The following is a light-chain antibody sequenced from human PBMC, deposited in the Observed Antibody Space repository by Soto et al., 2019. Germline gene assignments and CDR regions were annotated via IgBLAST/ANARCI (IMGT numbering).Light chain of an antibody. CDR3: QQYGDSPAYT. V-gene: IGKV3-20*01. CDR2: QTS. Sequence: EIILTQSPGTLSVSPGERATLSCRGSQSINREFLAWYQQKPGQAPMLLMFQTSSRASGVPDRFSGSGSGTDFTLTITGLEPEDSAVYYCQQYGDSPAYTFGQGTKLEI. CDR1: QSINREF. J-gene: IGKJ2*01.